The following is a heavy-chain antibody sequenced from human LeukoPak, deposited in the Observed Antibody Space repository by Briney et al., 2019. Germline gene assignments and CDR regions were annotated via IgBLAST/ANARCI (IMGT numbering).Heavy chain of an antibody. D-gene: IGHD5-12*01. CDR3: AKAEVATIDSAFDI. V-gene: IGHV3-23*01. J-gene: IGHJ3*02. CDR2: ISGSGGIT. CDR1: GFTFSSYA. Sequence: HPGGSLRLFCAASGFTFSSYAMSWVRQAPGKGREWLSAISGSGGITYYADAVKGRFTISRDNSKNTLYLQMNSLRAEDTAVYYCAKAEVATIDSAFDIWGQGTMVPVSS.